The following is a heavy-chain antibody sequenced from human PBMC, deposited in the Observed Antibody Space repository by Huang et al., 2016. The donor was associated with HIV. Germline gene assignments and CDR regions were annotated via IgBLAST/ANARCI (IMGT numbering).Heavy chain of an antibody. D-gene: IGHD2-21*01. V-gene: IGHV4-39*01. CDR1: GGSISSSSYY. Sequence: QLQLQESGPGLVKPSEILSLTCTVSGGSISSSSYYWGWIRQPPGKGLEWIGSIYHSGTTYYNPALKSRVTIAVDTSRTQFSLKLGSVTAADTAVYYCAAHGRIVGIPTAPLRFDPWGQGTLVTVSS. CDR3: AAHGRIVGIPTAPLRFDP. J-gene: IGHJ5*02. CDR2: IYHSGTT.